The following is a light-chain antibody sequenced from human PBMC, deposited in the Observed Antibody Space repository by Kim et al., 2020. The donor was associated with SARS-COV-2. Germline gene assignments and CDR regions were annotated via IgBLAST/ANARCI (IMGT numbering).Light chain of an antibody. CDR3: QQYNSYPS. Sequence: LSASVGDRVTITCRASQGISSWLAWYQQKPGKAPKLLIYKASSLESGVPSRFSGSGSGTEFTLTISSLQPDDFATYYCQQYNSYPSFGQGTKLEI. CDR1: QGISSW. J-gene: IGKJ2*01. V-gene: IGKV1-5*03. CDR2: KAS.